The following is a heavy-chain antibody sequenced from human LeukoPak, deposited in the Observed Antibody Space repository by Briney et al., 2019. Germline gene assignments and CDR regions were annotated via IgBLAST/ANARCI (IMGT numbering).Heavy chain of an antibody. CDR1: GYTFTSYG. Sequence: ASVKVSCKASGYTFTSYGISWVRQAPGQGLEWMGWISAYNGNTNYEQKLQGRVTMTTDTSTSTAYMELRRLRADDTAVYYWARRVLGMDVWGQGTTVTVSS. CDR3: ARRVLGMDV. CDR2: ISAYNGNT. V-gene: IGHV1-18*01. D-gene: IGHD3-3*01. J-gene: IGHJ6*02.